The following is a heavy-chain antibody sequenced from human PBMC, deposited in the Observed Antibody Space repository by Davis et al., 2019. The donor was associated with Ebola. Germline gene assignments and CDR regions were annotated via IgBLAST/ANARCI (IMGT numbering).Heavy chain of an antibody. CDR3: AKVFCSSTSCYHFDY. CDR1: GFTFSSYG. V-gene: IGHV3-NL1*01. Sequence: PGGSLRLSCAASGFTFSSYGMHWVRQAPGKGLEWVSVIYSDGSTYYADSVKGRFTISRDNSKNTLYLQMNSLRAEDTAVYYCAKVFCSSTSCYHFDYWGQGTLVTVSS. CDR2: IYSDGST. J-gene: IGHJ4*02. D-gene: IGHD2-2*01.